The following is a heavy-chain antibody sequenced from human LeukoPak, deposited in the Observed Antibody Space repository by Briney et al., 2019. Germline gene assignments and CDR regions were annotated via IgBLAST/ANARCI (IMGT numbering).Heavy chain of an antibody. J-gene: IGHJ4*02. CDR1: GFTFSSYA. V-gene: IGHV3-23*01. D-gene: IGHD2-21*01. Sequence: SGGSLRLSCAASGFTFSSYAMSWVRQAPGKGLEWVSAISGSGGSTYYADSVKGRFTISRDNSKNTLYLQMNSLRAEDTAVYYCAKDLSVAPRRTYYFDYWGQGTLVTVSS. CDR2: ISGSGGST. CDR3: AKDLSVAPRRTYYFDY.